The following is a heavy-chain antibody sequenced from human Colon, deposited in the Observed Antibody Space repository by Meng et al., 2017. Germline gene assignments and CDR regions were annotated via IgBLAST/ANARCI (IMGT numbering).Heavy chain of an antibody. CDR3: RCSGSYYPTNDAFDI. CDR2: IYSGGST. D-gene: IGHD3-10*02. Sequence: GGSRRLSCAASGFTVSSNYMSWVRQAPGKGLEWVSVIYSGGSTYYADSVKGRFTISRHNSKNTLYLQMNSLRAEDTAVYYCRCSGSYYPTNDAFDIWGQGTMVTVSS. V-gene: IGHV3-53*04. J-gene: IGHJ3*02. CDR1: GFTVSSNY.